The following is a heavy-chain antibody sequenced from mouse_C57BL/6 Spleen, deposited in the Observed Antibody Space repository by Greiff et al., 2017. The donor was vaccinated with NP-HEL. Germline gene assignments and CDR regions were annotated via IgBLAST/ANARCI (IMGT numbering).Heavy chain of an antibody. J-gene: IGHJ3*01. Sequence: QVQLKQPGAELVRPGSSVKLSCKASGYTFTSYWMHWVKQRPIQGLEWIGNIDPSDSETHYNQKFKDKATLTVDKSSSTAYMQLSSLTSEDSAVYYCARLAGNYEFAYWGQGTLVTVSA. D-gene: IGHD2-1*01. V-gene: IGHV1-52*01. CDR3: ARLAGNYEFAY. CDR1: GYTFTSYW. CDR2: IDPSDSET.